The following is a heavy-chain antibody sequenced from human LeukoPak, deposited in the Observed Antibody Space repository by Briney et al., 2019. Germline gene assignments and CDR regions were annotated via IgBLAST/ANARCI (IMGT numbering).Heavy chain of an antibody. CDR2: IYHSGST. Sequence: PSETLSLTCAVSGGSISSGGYSWRWIRQPPGKGLEWIGYIYHSGSTYYNPSLKSRVTISVDRSKNQFSLKLSSVTAADTAVYYCARARAPHYYYGMDVWGQGTTVTVSS. J-gene: IGHJ6*02. CDR1: GGSISSGGYS. CDR3: ARARAPHYYYGMDV. V-gene: IGHV4-30-2*01.